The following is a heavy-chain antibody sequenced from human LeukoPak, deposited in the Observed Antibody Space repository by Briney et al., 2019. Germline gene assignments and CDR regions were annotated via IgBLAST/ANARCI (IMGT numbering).Heavy chain of an antibody. D-gene: IGHD1-26*01. Sequence: PSETLSLTCTVSSGSISSYYWSWIRQPPGKGLEWIGYISYSGSTDYNPSLKSRVTISLDTSKNQFSLRLSSVTAADTAVYYCARETRLHSGSYSNDAFDIWGQGTTVTVSS. V-gene: IGHV4-59*01. CDR1: SGSISSYY. CDR3: ARETRLHSGSYSNDAFDI. CDR2: ISYSGST. J-gene: IGHJ3*02.